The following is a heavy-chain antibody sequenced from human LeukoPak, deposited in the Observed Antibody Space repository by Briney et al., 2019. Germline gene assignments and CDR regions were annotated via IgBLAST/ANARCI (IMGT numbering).Heavy chain of an antibody. CDR2: ISGSGGST. J-gene: IGHJ4*02. V-gene: IGHV3-23*01. Sequence: PGGSLRLSCAASGFSFSSYPMSWVRQAPGKGLEWVSAISGSGGSTYYADSVKGRFTISRDNSKNTLYLQMNSLRAEDTAVYYCAKERELLRAPFDYWGQGTLVTVSS. CDR1: GFSFSSYP. D-gene: IGHD1-26*01. CDR3: AKERELLRAPFDY.